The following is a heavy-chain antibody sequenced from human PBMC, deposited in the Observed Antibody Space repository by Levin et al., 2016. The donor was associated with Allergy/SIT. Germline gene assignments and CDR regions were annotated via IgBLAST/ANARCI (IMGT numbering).Heavy chain of an antibody. J-gene: IGHJ5*02. Sequence: GESLKISCAASGFTFSSYWMHWVRQAPGKGLVWVSRINSDGSSTSYADSVKGRFTISRDNAKNTLYLQMNSLRAEDTAVYYCARVRTYYYGSGRENWFDPWGQGTLVTVSS. CDR2: INSDGSST. D-gene: IGHD3-10*01. V-gene: IGHV3-74*01. CDR3: ARVRTYYYGSGRENWFDP. CDR1: GFTFSSYW.